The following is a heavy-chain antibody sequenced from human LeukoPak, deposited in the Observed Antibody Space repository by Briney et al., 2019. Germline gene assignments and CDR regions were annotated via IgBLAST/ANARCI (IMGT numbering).Heavy chain of an antibody. Sequence: PSETLSLTCAVYGGPFSGYYWSWIRQPPGKGLEWIGEIHHSGSTNYNPSLKSRVTISVDTSKHQFSLKLSSVTAADTAVYYCASLSSMVRGVIDYWGQGTLVTVSS. CDR2: IHHSGST. J-gene: IGHJ4*02. D-gene: IGHD3-10*01. CDR1: GGPFSGYY. V-gene: IGHV4-34*01. CDR3: ASLSSMVRGVIDY.